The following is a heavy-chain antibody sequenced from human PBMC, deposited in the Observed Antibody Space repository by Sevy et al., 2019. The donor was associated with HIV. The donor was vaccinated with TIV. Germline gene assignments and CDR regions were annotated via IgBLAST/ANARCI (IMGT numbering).Heavy chain of an antibody. J-gene: IGHJ4*02. D-gene: IGHD6-19*01. CDR2: ISYDGIIK. CDR3: AREGGYTSAWSPGNY. Sequence: GGSLRLSCAASGFTFNTHAMHWVRQAPGKGLEWVALISYDGIIKYYADSVKGRLTISRDNSKKTLSLQMNSRRIEDTAVYYCAREGGYTSAWSPGNYWGQGTLVTVSS. CDR1: GFTFNTHA. V-gene: IGHV3-30*04.